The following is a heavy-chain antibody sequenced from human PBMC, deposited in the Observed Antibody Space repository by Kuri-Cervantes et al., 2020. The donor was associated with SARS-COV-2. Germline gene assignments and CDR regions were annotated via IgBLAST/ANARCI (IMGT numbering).Heavy chain of an antibody. Sequence: GGSLRLSCAASGFTVSSNEMSWVRQAPGKGLEWVSSISGGSTYYADSVKGRFTISRDNAKNSLYLQMNSLRAEDTAVYYCARGLKTIFGVVIANFDYWGQGTLVTVSS. CDR2: ISGGST. CDR1: GFTVSSNE. J-gene: IGHJ4*02. CDR3: ARGLKTIFGVVIANFDY. V-gene: IGHV3-38-3*01. D-gene: IGHD3-3*01.